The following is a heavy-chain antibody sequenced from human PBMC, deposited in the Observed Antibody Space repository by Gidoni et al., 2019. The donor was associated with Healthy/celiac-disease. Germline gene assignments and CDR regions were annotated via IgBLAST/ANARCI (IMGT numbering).Heavy chain of an antibody. D-gene: IGHD2-2*01. CDR3: AKDRVPAANYYYYGMDV. CDR2: IRGSGGST. Sequence: VQLVASGGGLVQLEGSLRLSCAAAAFTFRSYAMCWVRQAPGKGVEWVSAIRGSGGSTYYADSVKGRFTISRYNSKNTLYLQMNSLRAEDTAVYYCAKDRVPAANYYYYGMDVWGQGTTVTVSS. J-gene: IGHJ6*02. V-gene: IGHV3-23*04. CDR1: AFTFRSYA.